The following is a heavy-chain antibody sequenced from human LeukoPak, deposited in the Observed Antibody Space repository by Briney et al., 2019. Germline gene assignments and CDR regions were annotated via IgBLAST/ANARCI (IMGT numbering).Heavy chain of an antibody. CDR1: GYNFSELC. D-gene: IGHD1-1*01. CDR3: VTDLDDSADY. J-gene: IGHJ4*02. V-gene: IGHV1-24*01. CDR2: FYPEAGET. Sequence: ASVKVSCTVSGYNFSELCIHCVRQAPGKGLEWMGGFYPEAGETIYAPSFQGRLTLTEDRVTDTAYVELICLRSDDTDVYYCVTDLDDSADYWGQGTLVTVST.